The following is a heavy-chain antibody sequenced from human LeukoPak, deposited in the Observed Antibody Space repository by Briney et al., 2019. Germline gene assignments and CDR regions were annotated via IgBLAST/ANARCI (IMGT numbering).Heavy chain of an antibody. Sequence: SETLSLTCTVSGGSISNYYWSWIRQPPGKGLEWIGYIYYSGSTNYNPSLKSRVTISVDTSKNQFSLKLSSVTAADTAVYYCARAVLGYYYGSGSYYNWFDPWGQGTLVTVSS. V-gene: IGHV4-59*01. CDR2: IYYSGST. D-gene: IGHD3-10*01. CDR3: ARAVLGYYYGSGSYYNWFDP. CDR1: GGSISNYY. J-gene: IGHJ5*02.